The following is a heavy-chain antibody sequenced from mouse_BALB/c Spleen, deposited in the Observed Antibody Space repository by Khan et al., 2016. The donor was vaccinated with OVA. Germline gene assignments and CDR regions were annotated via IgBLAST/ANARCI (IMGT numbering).Heavy chain of an antibody. CDR1: GYIFSDYT. D-gene: IGHD1-1*01. Sequence: VQLQQSGPELVKPGASVKISCKASGYIFSDYTMDWVKQSHGKSLEWIGDINPNNGDTFYNQKFKGKATLTVDKSSSTAFMEPRSLTSEDTAVYYCARTGYGSLGYWGQGTTLTVSS. V-gene: IGHV1-18*01. CDR2: INPNNGDT. J-gene: IGHJ2*01. CDR3: ARTGYGSLGY.